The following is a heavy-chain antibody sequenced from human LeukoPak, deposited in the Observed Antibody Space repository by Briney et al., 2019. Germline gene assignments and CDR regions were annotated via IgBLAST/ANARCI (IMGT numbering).Heavy chain of an antibody. CDR1: GGSISGSSYY. Sequence: SETLSLTCTVSGGSISGSSYYWGWIRQPPGKGLEWIGEIYHSGSTNYNPSLKSRVTISVDKSKNQFSLKLSSVTAADTAVYYCARDGYEGSHYYYYYGMDVWGQGTTVTVSS. CDR2: IYHSGST. V-gene: IGHV4-39*07. D-gene: IGHD5-12*01. CDR3: ARDGYEGSHYYYYYGMDV. J-gene: IGHJ6*02.